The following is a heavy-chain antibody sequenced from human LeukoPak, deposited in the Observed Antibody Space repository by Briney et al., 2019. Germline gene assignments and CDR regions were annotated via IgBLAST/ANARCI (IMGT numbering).Heavy chain of an antibody. CDR1: GRSLSRYY. D-gene: IGHD3-9*01. Sequence: PSETLSLTCAVYGRSLSRYYWSWIRQPPGKGQEWIGEINHSGSSNYNPSLKSRVTISVDTSKNQFSLKLSSVTAADTAVYYCARLSITIFYPHYMDVWGKGTTVTVSS. J-gene: IGHJ6*03. CDR3: ARLSITIFYPHYMDV. V-gene: IGHV4-34*01. CDR2: INHSGSS.